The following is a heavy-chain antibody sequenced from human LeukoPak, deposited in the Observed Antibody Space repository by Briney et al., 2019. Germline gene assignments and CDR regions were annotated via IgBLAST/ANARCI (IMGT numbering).Heavy chain of an antibody. D-gene: IGHD5-12*01. J-gene: IGHJ5*02. Sequence: KSGESLKISCKGSGYSFTSYWIGWVRQMPGKGLEWMGIIYPGDSDTRYSPSFQGQVTISADKSISTAYLQWSSLKASDTAMYYCARQGGYSGYDNWFDPWGQGTLVTVSS. CDR2: IYPGDSDT. CDR1: GYSFTSYW. CDR3: ARQGGYSGYDNWFDP. V-gene: IGHV5-51*01.